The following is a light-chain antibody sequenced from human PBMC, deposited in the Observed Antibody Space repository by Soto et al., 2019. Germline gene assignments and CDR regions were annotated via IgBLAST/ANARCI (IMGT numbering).Light chain of an antibody. CDR2: DAS. CDR3: QKHDGVPL. J-gene: IGKJ3*01. Sequence: AIQLTQSPSSLSASVGDRVTVTCRASQGISSALAWYQQKPGKTPNLLIYDASSLESGVPSRFSGGGSGTFFSFTINSLQPEDIATYYCQKHDGVPLFGPGTKVEIK. CDR1: QGISSA. V-gene: IGKV1-13*02.